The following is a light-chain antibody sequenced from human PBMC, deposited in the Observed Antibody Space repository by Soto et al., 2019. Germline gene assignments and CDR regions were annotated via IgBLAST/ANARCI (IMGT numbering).Light chain of an antibody. CDR2: RNN. V-gene: IGLV1-47*01. Sequence: QSVLTQPPSASGTPGQRVTISCSGSSSNIGSNYVYWYKQLPGTAPKVLIYRNNQRPSGVPDRFSGSKSGTSASLAITGRRSEDEADYYCTAWDDSLSGRYVFGTGTQLTVL. J-gene: IGLJ1*01. CDR1: SSNIGSNY. CDR3: TAWDDSLSGRYV.